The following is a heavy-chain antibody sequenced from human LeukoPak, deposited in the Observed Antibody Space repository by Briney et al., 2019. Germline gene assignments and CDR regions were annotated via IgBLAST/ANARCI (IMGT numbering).Heavy chain of an antibody. CDR3: ATGSCSGGSCYSGFDY. J-gene: IGHJ4*02. CDR1: GYTLTELS. D-gene: IGHD2-15*01. CDR2: FDPEDGEA. V-gene: IGHV1-24*01. Sequence: ASVKVSCKVSGYTLTELSMHWVRQAPGKGLEWMGGFDPEDGEAIYAQKFQGRVTMTEDTSTDTAYVELSSLRSEDTAVYYCATGSCSGGSCYSGFDYWGQGTLVTVSS.